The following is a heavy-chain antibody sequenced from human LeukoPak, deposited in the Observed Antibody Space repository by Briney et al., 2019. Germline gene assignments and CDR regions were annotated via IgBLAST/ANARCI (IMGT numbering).Heavy chain of an antibody. CDR3: AREAAVAGTAHQAGYYYYYYYMDV. CDR1: GFTFSNYW. CDR2: IRQDGSEK. J-gene: IGHJ6*03. V-gene: IGHV3-7*01. D-gene: IGHD6-19*01. Sequence: GGSLRLSCAASGFTFSNYWMSWVRQAPGKGLEWVANIRQDGSEKYYVDSVKGRFTISRDNAKNSLYLQMNSLRAEDTAVYYCAREAAVAGTAHQAGYYYYYYYMDVWGKGTTVTVSS.